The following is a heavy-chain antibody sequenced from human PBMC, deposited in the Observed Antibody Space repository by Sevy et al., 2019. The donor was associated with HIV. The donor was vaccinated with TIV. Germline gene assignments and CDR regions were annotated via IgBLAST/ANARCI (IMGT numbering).Heavy chain of an antibody. J-gene: IGHJ5*02. CDR3: ARNDSGVDSASSKREARWFDP. D-gene: IGHD3-3*01. V-gene: IGHV1-18*01. Sequence: ASVKVSCKASGYTFTSHGITWVRQAPGQGLEWMGWINVDNGYPYYAQNFQGRVSMTTDTVTSTAYMELRGLRSDDTAVYFCARNDSGVDSASSKREARWFDPWGQGTLVTVSS. CDR2: INVDNGYP. CDR1: GYTFTSHG.